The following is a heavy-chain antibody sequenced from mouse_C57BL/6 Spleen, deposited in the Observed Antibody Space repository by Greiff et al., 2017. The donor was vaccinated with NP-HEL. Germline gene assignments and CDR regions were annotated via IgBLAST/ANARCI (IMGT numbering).Heavy chain of an antibody. D-gene: IGHD2-1*01. V-gene: IGHV1-52*01. Sequence: VQLQQPGAELVRPGSSVKLSCTASGYTFTSYWMHWVKQRPIPGLEWIGNIDPSDSDTHYNQKFKDKATLTVDQASSTAYMQLSSLTSEDSAVYYCARERGKGYWDFDVWGTGTTVTVSS. J-gene: IGHJ1*03. CDR3: ARERGKGYWDFDV. CDR1: GYTFTSYW. CDR2: IDPSDSDT.